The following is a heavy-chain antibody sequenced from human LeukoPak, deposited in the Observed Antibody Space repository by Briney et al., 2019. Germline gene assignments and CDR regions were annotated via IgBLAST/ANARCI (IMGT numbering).Heavy chain of an antibody. CDR2: IYSGGST. CDR3: ARGGFYDSSGFLHDAFDI. D-gene: IGHD3-22*01. J-gene: IGHJ3*02. CDR1: GFTVSSNY. Sequence: GGSLRLSCAASGFTVSSNYMSWVRQAPGKGLEWVSVIYSGGSTYYADPVKGRFTISRDNSKNTLYLQMNSLRAEDTAVYYCARGGFYDSSGFLHDAFDIWGQGTMVTVSS. V-gene: IGHV3-53*01.